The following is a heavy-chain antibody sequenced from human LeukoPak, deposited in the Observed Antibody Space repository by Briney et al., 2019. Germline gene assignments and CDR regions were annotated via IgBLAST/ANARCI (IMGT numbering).Heavy chain of an antibody. V-gene: IGHV3-74*01. D-gene: IGHD2-21*02. J-gene: IGHJ1*01. CDR3: ARAPSEIGGYYPEYFRH. Sequence: GGSLRLSCAASGFTFSSYWMHWVRQAPGKGLVWVSRIKSDGSTTYADSVKGRYTISRDNAKNTVSLQMNSLRAEDTGVYYCARAPSEIGGYYPEYFRHWGQGTLVTVSS. CDR1: GFTFSSYW. CDR2: IKSDGST.